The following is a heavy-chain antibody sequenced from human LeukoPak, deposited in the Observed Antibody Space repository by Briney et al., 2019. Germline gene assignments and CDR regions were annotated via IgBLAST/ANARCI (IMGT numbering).Heavy chain of an antibody. CDR3: ARTRSGYDPSAFDY. V-gene: IGHV4-59*08. Sequence: SETLSLTCTVSGGSISSYYWRWIRQPPGKGLEWIGYIYYSGSTNYNPSLKSRVTISVDTSKNQFSLKLSSVTAADTAVYYCARTRSGYDPSAFDYWGQGTLVTISS. D-gene: IGHD3-22*01. CDR1: GGSISSYY. CDR2: IYYSGST. J-gene: IGHJ4*02.